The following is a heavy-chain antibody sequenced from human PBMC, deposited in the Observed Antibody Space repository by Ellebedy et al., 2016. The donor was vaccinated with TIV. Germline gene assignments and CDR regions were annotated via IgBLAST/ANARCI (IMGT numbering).Heavy chain of an antibody. CDR1: GYTFTSHW. D-gene: IGHD6-19*01. CDR3: VRQRQASSGWYGGEF. Sequence: GESLKISCRGFGYTFTSHWISWVRPVPGKGLEGMGRIDPSDSYTNYRPSFKGHVSLSADTSANTAYLQWSSLRDSDTAMYYCVRQRQASSGWYGGEFWGQGTLVTVSS. J-gene: IGHJ4*02. CDR2: IDPSDSYT. V-gene: IGHV5-10-1*01.